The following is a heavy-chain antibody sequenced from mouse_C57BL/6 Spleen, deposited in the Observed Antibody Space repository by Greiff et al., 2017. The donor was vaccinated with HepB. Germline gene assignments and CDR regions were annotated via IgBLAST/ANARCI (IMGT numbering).Heavy chain of an antibody. V-gene: IGHV5-12*01. CDR2: ISNGGGST. CDR3: ARRGGSSYGYFDV. J-gene: IGHJ1*03. Sequence: EVQRVESGGGLVQPGGSLKLSCAASGFTFSDYYMYWVRQTPEKRLEWVAYISNGGGSTYYPDTVKGRFTISRDNAKNTLYLQMSRLKSEDTAMYYCARRGGSSYGYFDVWGTGTTVTVSS. CDR1: GFTFSDYY. D-gene: IGHD1-1*01.